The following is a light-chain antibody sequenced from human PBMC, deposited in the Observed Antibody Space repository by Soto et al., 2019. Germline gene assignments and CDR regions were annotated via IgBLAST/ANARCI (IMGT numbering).Light chain of an antibody. J-gene: IGLJ1*01. CDR3: ARWDDSLDSCV. Sequence: QSVLTQPPSASGTPGQRITVSWSGSGSNIGSNSVTWYQQLPRTAPKLLIYTNSQRPSGVPDRFSGSKSGTSASLAISGLQHGDEADYYCARWDDSLDSCVFGNGTKVTVL. V-gene: IGLV1-44*01. CDR2: TNS. CDR1: GSNIGSNS.